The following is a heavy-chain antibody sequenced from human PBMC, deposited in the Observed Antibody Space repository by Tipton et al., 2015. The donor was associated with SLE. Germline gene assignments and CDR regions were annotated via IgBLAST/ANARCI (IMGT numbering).Heavy chain of an antibody. D-gene: IGHD4-17*01. CDR2: IYYSGST. J-gene: IGHJ6*02. CDR3: AREGTTWEVYYGMDV. Sequence: TLSLTCTVSGGSISSSSYYWGWIRQPPGKGLEWIGSIYYSGSTYYNPSLKSRVTISVDTSKNQFSLKLSSVTAADTAVYYCAREGTTWEVYYGMDVWGQGTTVTVSS. CDR1: GGSISSSSYY. V-gene: IGHV4-39*07.